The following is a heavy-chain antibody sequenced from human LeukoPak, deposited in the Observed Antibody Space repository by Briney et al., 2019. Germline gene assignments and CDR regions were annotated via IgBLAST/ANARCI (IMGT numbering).Heavy chain of an antibody. V-gene: IGHV4-38-2*02. CDR3: ARDRIYGSGSDHFDY. D-gene: IGHD3-10*01. CDR1: GYSIRSGYY. CDR2: IYHSGSI. J-gene: IGHJ4*02. Sequence: PSETLSLTCTVSGYSIRSGYYWGWIRQPPGKGLEWIGRIYHSGSIYHKPSLKSRVTISVDTSKNQFSLKLSSVTAADTAVYYCARDRIYGSGSDHFDYWGQGTLVTVSS.